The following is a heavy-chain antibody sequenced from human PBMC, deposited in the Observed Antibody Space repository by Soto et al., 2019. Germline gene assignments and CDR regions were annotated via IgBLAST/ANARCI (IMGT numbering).Heavy chain of an antibody. CDR3: ARETVTTAFDY. D-gene: IGHD1-7*01. J-gene: IGHJ4*02. CDR1: GGSFSSYA. CDR2: IIPIFGTA. V-gene: IGHV1-69*06. Sequence: GASVKVSCKGSGGSFSSYAISWVRQAPGQGLEWMGGIIPIFGTANYAQKFQGRGTITADKSASTAYMELSSLRSEDTAVYYCARETVTTAFDYWGQGTLVTVSS.